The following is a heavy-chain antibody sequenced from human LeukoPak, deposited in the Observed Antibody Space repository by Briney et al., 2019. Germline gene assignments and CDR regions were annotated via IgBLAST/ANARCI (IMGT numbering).Heavy chain of an antibody. CDR3: ARGGELLNY. D-gene: IGHD1-7*01. CDR1: GGSVSSGDYY. V-gene: IGHV4-61*02. J-gene: IGHJ4*02. CDR2: IYTSGST. Sequence: SETLSLTCTVSGGSVSSGDYYWTWIRQPAGRGLEWIGRIYTSGSTSYSPSLKSRVTISLDTSKNQFSLRLSSVTAADTAVYYCARGGELLNYLGQGTLVTVSS.